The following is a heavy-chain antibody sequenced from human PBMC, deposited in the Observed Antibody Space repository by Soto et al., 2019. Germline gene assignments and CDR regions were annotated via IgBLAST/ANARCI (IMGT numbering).Heavy chain of an antibody. Sequence: QLQLQESGPGLVKPSETLSLTCTVSGGSISSSSYYWGWIRQPPGKGLDWIGSIYYSGSTYYNPSLKSRVSISVDTSEKQFSLKLRSVTVADTAVYYCARHCIAAAGPKYYCDYWGQGTLVTVSS. CDR2: IYYSGST. V-gene: IGHV4-39*01. CDR3: ARHCIAAAGPKYYCDY. D-gene: IGHD6-13*01. CDR1: GGSISSSSYY. J-gene: IGHJ4*02.